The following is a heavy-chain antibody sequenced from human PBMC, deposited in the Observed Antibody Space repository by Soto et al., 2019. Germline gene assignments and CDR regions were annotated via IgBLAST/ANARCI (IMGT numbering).Heavy chain of an antibody. CDR3: TTDGFTGIVGI. Sequence: EVQLVESGGSLVTPGGSLRLSCAASGFPFTKAWMTWVRQAPGKGLEWVGRIRSKTCSETREYAAPVKGRFTISRDDSKNMLYLEMNSLKIEDTGVYYCTTDGFTGIVGIWGQGTMVTVSS. V-gene: IGHV3-15*01. J-gene: IGHJ3*02. CDR2: IRSKTCSETR. D-gene: IGHD3-22*01. CDR1: GFPFTKAW.